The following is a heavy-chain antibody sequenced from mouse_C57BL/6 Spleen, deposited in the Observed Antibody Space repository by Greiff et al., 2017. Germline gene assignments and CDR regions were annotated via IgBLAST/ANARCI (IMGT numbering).Heavy chain of an antibody. CDR2: IDPGDGDT. J-gene: IGHJ3*01. D-gene: IGHD1-1*01. CDR3: ARDYGSGFAY. Sequence: VQLQQPGAELVKPGASVKISCKASGYAFTSYWMHWVKQRPGQGLEWIGQIDPGDGDTNYNRKFKGKATLTADKSSSTAYMQLSSLTSEDSAVYCCARDYGSGFAYWGQGTLLTVSA. CDR1: GYAFTSYW. V-gene: IGHV1-80*01.